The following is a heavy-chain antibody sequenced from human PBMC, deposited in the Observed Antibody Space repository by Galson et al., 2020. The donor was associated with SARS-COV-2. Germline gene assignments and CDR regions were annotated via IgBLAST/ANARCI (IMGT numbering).Heavy chain of an antibody. V-gene: IGHV3-23*01. J-gene: IGHJ6*02. CDR1: GFTFSSYA. CDR3: ARDYYDSSGSHSGYYYYGMDV. CDR2: ISGSGGST. Sequence: GESLKISCAASGFTFSSYAMSWVRQAPGKGLEWVSAISGSGGSTYYADSVKGRFTISRDNSKNTLYLQMNSLRAEDTAVYYCARDYYDSSGSHSGYYYYGMDVWGHGTTVTVSS. D-gene: IGHD3-22*01.